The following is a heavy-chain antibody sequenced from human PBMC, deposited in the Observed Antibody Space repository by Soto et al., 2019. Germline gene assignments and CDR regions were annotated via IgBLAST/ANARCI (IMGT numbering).Heavy chain of an antibody. J-gene: IGHJ4*02. CDR3: AGVFSGSYWPDY. D-gene: IGHD1-26*01. CDR2: IIPIFGTA. Sequence: ASVKVSCKASGGTFSSYAISWVRQAPGQGLEWMGGIIPIFGTANYAQKFQGRVTITADESTSTAYMELSSLRSEDTAVYYCAGVFSGSYWPDYWGQGTLVTVSS. CDR1: GGTFSSYA. V-gene: IGHV1-69*13.